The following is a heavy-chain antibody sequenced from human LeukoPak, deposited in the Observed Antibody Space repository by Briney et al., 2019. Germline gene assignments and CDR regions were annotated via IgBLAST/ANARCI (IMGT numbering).Heavy chain of an antibody. J-gene: IGHJ4*02. CDR2: ISYDGSNK. D-gene: IGHD1-26*01. Sequence: GRSLRLSCAASGFTFSSYAMHWVRQAPGKGLEWVAVISYDGSNKYYADSVEGRFTISRDNSKNTLYLQMNSLRAEDTAVYYCARDKAHSGTTYYFDYWGQGTLVTVSS. CDR3: ARDKAHSGTTYYFDY. CDR1: GFTFSSYA. V-gene: IGHV3-30*04.